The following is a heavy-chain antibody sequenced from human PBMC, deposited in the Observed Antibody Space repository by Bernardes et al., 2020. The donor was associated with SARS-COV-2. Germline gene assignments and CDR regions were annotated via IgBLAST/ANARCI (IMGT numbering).Heavy chain of an antibody. D-gene: IGHD2-15*01. J-gene: IGHJ4*02. CDR3: ARDGAHNDDDSGVARGIDY. Sequence: GGSLRLSCAASGCNFRSFGMHWVRQAPGKGLEWVGVIWYDGSNKYYGDSVKGRFTIAREKSKRTVYLQMNNLRVEDTAVYYCARDGAHNDDDSGVARGIDYWGQGTLVTVSS. CDR1: GCNFRSFG. V-gene: IGHV3-33*01. CDR2: IWYDGSNK.